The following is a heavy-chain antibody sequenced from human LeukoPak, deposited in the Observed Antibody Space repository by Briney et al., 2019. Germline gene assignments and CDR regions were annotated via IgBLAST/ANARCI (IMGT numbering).Heavy chain of an antibody. D-gene: IGHD3-10*01. Sequence: ASVKVSCKASGYTFTGYYMHWVRQAPGQGLEWMGWMNPNSGNTGYAQKFQGRVTMTRNTSISTAYMELSSLRSEDTAVYYCATRELVLEALGGWGQGTLVTVSS. CDR2: MNPNSGNT. CDR3: ATRELVLEALGG. J-gene: IGHJ4*02. CDR1: GYTFTGYY. V-gene: IGHV1-8*02.